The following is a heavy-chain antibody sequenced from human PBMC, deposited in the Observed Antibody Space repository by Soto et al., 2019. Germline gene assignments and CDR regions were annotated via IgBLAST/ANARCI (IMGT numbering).Heavy chain of an antibody. CDR3: ALGGLRVPAAIGY. D-gene: IGHD2-2*02. V-gene: IGHV1-2*02. Sequence: QVQLVQSGAEVKKPGASVKVSCKASGYTFTGYYMHWVRQAPGQGLEWMGWINPNSGGTKYAQKFQGRVTMTRDTSISTAYMELSRLRSDDTAVYYCALGGLRVPAAIGYWGQGTLVTVSS. CDR1: GYTFTGYY. J-gene: IGHJ4*02. CDR2: INPNSGGT.